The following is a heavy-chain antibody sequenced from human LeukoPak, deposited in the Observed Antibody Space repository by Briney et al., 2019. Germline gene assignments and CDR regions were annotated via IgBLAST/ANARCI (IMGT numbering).Heavy chain of an antibody. J-gene: IGHJ4*02. CDR2: MWYDGSNK. CDR3: ASDASYGDRSFDY. CDR1: GFTFSRYG. V-gene: IGHV3-33*01. D-gene: IGHD4-17*01. Sequence: PGGSLRLSCAASGFTFSRYGMHWVRQAPGKGLEWVAVMWYDGSNKYYADSVKGRFTISRDNSKNTLYLQMNSLRAEDTALYYCASDASYGDRSFDYWGQGTLVTVSS.